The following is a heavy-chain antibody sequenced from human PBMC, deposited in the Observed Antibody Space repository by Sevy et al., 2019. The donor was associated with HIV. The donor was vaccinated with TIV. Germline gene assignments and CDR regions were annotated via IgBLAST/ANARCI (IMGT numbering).Heavy chain of an antibody. D-gene: IGHD2-2*01. CDR1: GFTFSSYN. CDR3: ARDWLPADLYGMDV. J-gene: IGHJ6*02. CDR2: ITASANYI. Sequence: GGSLRLSCAASGFTFSSYNMNWVRQAPGKGLEWVSSITASANYIYYGDSVKGRFTISRDNAKKSLYLQMNSLRAEDTAVYYCARDWLPADLYGMDVWGQGTTVTVSS. V-gene: IGHV3-21*01.